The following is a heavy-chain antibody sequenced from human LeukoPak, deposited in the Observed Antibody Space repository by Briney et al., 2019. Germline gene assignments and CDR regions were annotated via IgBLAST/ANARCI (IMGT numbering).Heavy chain of an antibody. D-gene: IGHD3-3*01. CDR3: ARVEYYDFWSGYYHRFDP. CDR2: INPNSGGT. J-gene: IGHJ5*02. Sequence: GASVKVSCKASGYPFTGYYMHWVRQAPGQGLEWMGWINPNSGGTNYAQKFQGRVTMTRDTSISTAYMELSRLRSDDTAVYYCARVEYYDFWSGYYHRFDPWGQGTLVTVSS. CDR1: GYPFTGYY. V-gene: IGHV1-2*02.